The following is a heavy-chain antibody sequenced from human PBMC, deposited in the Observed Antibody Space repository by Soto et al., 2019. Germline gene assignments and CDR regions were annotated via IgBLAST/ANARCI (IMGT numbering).Heavy chain of an antibody. Sequence: PSETLSLTCTVSGGSISSGDYYWSWIRQPPGKGLEWIGYIYYSGSTYYNPSLKSRVTISVGTSKNQFSLKLSSVTAADTAVYYCARGPNYYDSSGYGYYYYGMDVWGQGTTVTGSS. J-gene: IGHJ6*02. CDR1: GGSISSGDYY. V-gene: IGHV4-30-4*01. CDR2: IYYSGST. D-gene: IGHD3-22*01. CDR3: ARGPNYYDSSGYGYYYYGMDV.